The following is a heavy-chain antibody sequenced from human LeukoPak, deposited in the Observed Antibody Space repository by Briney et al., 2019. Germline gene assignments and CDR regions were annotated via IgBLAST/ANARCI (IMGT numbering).Heavy chain of an antibody. CDR1: GGSISSYY. D-gene: IGHD2-15*01. V-gene: IGHV4-34*01. J-gene: IGHJ5*02. CDR3: ARAKGFRLLRGSWFDP. CDR2: INHSGST. Sequence: SETLSLTCTVSGGSISSYYWSWIRQPPGKGLEWIGEINHSGSTNYNPSLKSRVTISVDTSKNQFSLKLSSVTAADTAVYYCARAKGFRLLRGSWFDPWGQGTLVTVSS.